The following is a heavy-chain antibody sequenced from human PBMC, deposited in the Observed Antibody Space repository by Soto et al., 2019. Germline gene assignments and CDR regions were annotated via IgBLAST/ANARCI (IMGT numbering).Heavy chain of an antibody. CDR3: AKAPRGRYDSSGYASFDY. Sequence: PGGSLRLSCAASGFTFSSYAMSWVRQAPGKGLEWVSAISGSGGSTYYADSVKGRFTISRDNSKNTLYLQMNSLRAEDTAVYCCAKAPRGRYDSSGYASFDYWGQGTLVTVYS. J-gene: IGHJ4*02. CDR2: ISGSGGST. D-gene: IGHD3-22*01. V-gene: IGHV3-23*01. CDR1: GFTFSSYA.